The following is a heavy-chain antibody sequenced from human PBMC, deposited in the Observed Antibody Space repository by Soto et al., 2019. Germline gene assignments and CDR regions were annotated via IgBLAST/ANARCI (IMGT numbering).Heavy chain of an antibody. CDR2: VHESGST. Sequence: SGPLSLTCSVSGDAIINYYWSWIRQTPGRGLEWIGCVHESGSTDYNPSLKGRVTISLHTSKSQFSLSLRSATAADTATYFCARGTRALITSFFAYWGQGIPVTVS. D-gene: IGHD3-16*01. V-gene: IGHV4-59*01. CDR1: GDAIINYY. CDR3: ARGTRALITSFFAY. J-gene: IGHJ4*02.